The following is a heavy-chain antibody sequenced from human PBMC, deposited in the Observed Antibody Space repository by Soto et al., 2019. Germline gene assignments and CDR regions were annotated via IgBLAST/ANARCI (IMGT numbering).Heavy chain of an antibody. D-gene: IGHD6-6*01. CDR3: TSSPSRMAAETQLDP. CDR2: INGGAGDT. Sequence: QVQLVQSGAEVRKPGASVKISCKASGYIFTSYAIHWLRQAPGQRLEWMGWINGGAGDTRYSVNFQARVTFASDTAATTAFMDLSSLSSADTAIYYCTSSPSRMAAETQLDPWGQGTLVSVSS. J-gene: IGHJ5*02. CDR1: GYIFTSYA. V-gene: IGHV1-3*01.